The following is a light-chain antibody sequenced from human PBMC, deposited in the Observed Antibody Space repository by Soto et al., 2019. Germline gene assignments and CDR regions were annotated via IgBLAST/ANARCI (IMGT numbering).Light chain of an antibody. CDR3: QQRSNWPPLT. J-gene: IGKJ4*01. Sequence: NVLTQSPGALSLSPGERATLSCRASLSVSGNYLAWCRQTPGQPPRLLIYGASSRATGIPDRLSGSGSGTDFTLTISSLQSEDFAVYYCQQRSNWPPLTFGGGTKVDI. CDR2: GAS. V-gene: IGKV3D-20*02. CDR1: LSVSGNY.